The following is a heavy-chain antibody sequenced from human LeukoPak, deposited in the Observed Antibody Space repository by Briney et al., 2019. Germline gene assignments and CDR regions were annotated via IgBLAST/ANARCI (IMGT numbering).Heavy chain of an antibody. V-gene: IGHV3-30*04. J-gene: IGHJ4*02. Sequence: PGGSLRLSCAASGFTFSSYAMHWVRQAPGKGLEWVAVISYDGSNKYYADSVKGRFTISRDNSKNTLYLQMNSLRAEDTAVYYCARDLIPSMGLFGRLDLTSPDYWGQGTLVTVSS. CDR1: GFTFSSYA. CDR2: ISYDGSNK. CDR3: ARDLIPSMGLFGRLDLTSPDY. D-gene: IGHD2-2*01.